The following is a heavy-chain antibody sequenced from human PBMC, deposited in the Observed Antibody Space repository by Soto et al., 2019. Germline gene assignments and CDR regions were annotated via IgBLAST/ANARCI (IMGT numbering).Heavy chain of an antibody. Sequence: GGSLRLSCAASGFTFSNYAMSWVRQAPGKGLEWVSAISGRGGSTYHAESGKGRFTSSRDNSKNNLYLQRNSLRAEATAVYYCATRLAVAGTALSRAFDIWGQGTMVTVSS. CDR2: ISGRGGST. CDR3: ATRLAVAGTALSRAFDI. D-gene: IGHD6-19*01. J-gene: IGHJ3*02. CDR1: GFTFSNYA. V-gene: IGHV3-23*01.